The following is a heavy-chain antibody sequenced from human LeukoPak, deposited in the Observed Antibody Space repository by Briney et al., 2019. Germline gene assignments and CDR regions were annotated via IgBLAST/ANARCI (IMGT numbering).Heavy chain of an antibody. V-gene: IGHV3-64*01. CDR2: ISSNGGST. Sequence: PGGSLRLSCAASGFTFSSYAMHWVRQAPGKGLEYVSAISSNGGSTYYANSVKGRFTISRDNSKNTLYLQMGSLRAEDMAVYYCARENSGSYVVWGQRTLVTVSS. D-gene: IGHD1-26*01. CDR1: GFTFSSYA. CDR3: ARENSGSYVV. J-gene: IGHJ4*02.